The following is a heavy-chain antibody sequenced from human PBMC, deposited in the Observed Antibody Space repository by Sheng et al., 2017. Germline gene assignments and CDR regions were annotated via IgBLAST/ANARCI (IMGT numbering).Heavy chain of an antibody. CDR1: GFTFSNYG. J-gene: IGHJ6*03. V-gene: IGHV3-30*18. CDR2: ISSDGGNK. CDR3: AKRGRYCSGTTCYGVYYYMDV. D-gene: IGHD2-2*01. Sequence: QVQLVESGGGVVQPGRSLRLSCTASGFTFSNYGMHWVRQAPGKGLEWVAIISSDGGNKYYADSVKGRFTISRDNSKNTLYLQVSSLRAEDTAVYYCAKRGRYCSGTTCYGVYYYMDVWGQGTSVTVSS.